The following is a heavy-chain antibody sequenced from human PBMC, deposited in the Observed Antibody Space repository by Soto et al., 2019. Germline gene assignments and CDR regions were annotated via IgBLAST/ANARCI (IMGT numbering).Heavy chain of an antibody. CDR2: ISAYNGNT. J-gene: IGHJ5*02. CDR1: GYGFRFYG. D-gene: IGHD6-13*01. V-gene: IGHV1-18*01. CDR3: ARAPGYSSIGNWFDP. Sequence: KGEWKGVGYGFRFYGGSWLRQKTGQGLEWMGWISAYNGNTNYAQKLQGRVTMTTDTSTSTAYMELRSLRSDDTAVYYCARAPGYSSIGNWFDPWGQGTLVTVSS.